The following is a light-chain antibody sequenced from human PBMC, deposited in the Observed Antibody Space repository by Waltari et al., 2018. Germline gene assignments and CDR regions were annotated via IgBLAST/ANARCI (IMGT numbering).Light chain of an antibody. CDR1: QDISNY. Sequence: DIQMTQSPSSPSASIGDRVTITCQASQDISNYLNWYQQKPGKAPKLLIYDASNLEPGVPSRFSGSGAGTDFAFTISSLQPEDIATYYCHQYDNLPFTFGPGTKVDI. CDR2: DAS. CDR3: HQYDNLPFT. V-gene: IGKV1-33*01. J-gene: IGKJ3*01.